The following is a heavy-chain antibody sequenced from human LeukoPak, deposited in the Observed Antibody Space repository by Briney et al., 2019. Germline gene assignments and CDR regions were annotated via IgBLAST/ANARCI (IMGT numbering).Heavy chain of an antibody. CDR2: ISSSSSYI. J-gene: IGHJ4*02. Sequence: GGSLRLSCAASGFTFSSYSMNWVRQAPGKGLEWVSSISSSSSYIYYADSVKGRFTISRDNAKNSLYLQMNSRRAEDTAVYYGAREHRIPYEMASYYFDYWGQGTLVTVSS. CDR3: AREHRIPYEMASYYFDY. D-gene: IGHD5-24*01. CDR1: GFTFSSYS. V-gene: IGHV3-21*01.